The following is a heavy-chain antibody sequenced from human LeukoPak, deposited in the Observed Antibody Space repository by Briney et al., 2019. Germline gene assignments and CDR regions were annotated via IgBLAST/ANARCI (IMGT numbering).Heavy chain of an antibody. J-gene: IGHJ5*02. CDR2: IIPMFETS. CDR3: AREAITIFGVVRTQTTYGPHRFDP. CDR1: GDTFSSYA. D-gene: IGHD3-3*01. Sequence: SVKVSCKASGDTFSSYAISWVRQAPGQGLEWMGGIIPMFETSNYAQKFQGRVTITADKSTSTAYMELSSLRSEDTAVYYCAREAITIFGVVRTQTTYGPHRFDPWGQGTLVTVSS. V-gene: IGHV1-69*06.